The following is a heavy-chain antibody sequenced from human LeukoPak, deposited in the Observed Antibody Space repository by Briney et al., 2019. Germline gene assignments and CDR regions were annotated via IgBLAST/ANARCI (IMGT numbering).Heavy chain of an antibody. CDR3: ARGGIAARPFYYYFDY. J-gene: IGHJ4*02. Sequence: GASVKVSCKASGGTFSSYAISWVRQAPGHGLEWMGGIIPIFGTANYAQKFQGRVTITTDESTSTAYMELSSLRSEDTAVYYCARGGIAARPFYYYFDYWGQGTLVTVSS. CDR1: GGTFSSYA. V-gene: IGHV1-69*05. CDR2: IIPIFGTA. D-gene: IGHD6-6*01.